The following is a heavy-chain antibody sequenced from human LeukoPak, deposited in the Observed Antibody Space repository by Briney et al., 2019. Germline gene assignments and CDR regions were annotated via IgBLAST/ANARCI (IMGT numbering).Heavy chain of an antibody. J-gene: IGHJ4*02. Sequence: ASVKVSCKASGYTFTGFYMHWVRQAPGQGLEWTGWINPNSGGTNYAQKFQGRVTMTRDTSISTAYMELSRLRSDDTAVYYCARDQPTKGGRITMVRGVFFDYWGQGTLVTVSS. CDR2: INPNSGGT. D-gene: IGHD3-10*01. V-gene: IGHV1-2*02. CDR3: ARDQPTKGGRITMVRGVFFDY. CDR1: GYTFTGFY.